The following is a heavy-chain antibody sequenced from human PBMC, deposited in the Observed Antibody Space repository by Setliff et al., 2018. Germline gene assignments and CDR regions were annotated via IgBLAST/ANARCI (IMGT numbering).Heavy chain of an antibody. CDR2: INPSGGLT. J-gene: IGHJ3*02. V-gene: IGHV1-46*03. CDR1: GYTLTNYY. CDR3: ARDRFYNSWSGTSITAPHDAFDI. D-gene: IGHD3-3*01. Sequence: RASVKVSCKASGYTLTNYYMHWVRQAPGQGPEWMGIINPSGGLTRYAQKFQGKVTMTRDTSTSTVYMEVSSLRSGDTAVYFCARDRFYNSWSGTSITAPHDAFDIWGQGTMVTVSS.